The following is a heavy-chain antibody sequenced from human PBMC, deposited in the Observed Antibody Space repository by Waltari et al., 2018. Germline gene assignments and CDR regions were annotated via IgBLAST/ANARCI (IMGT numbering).Heavy chain of an antibody. J-gene: IGHJ4*02. Sequence: QVQLQESGPGLVKPSETLSLTCTVSGGSISSYYWSWIRQPAGKGLEWIGRIYTSGSTNYNPSLKGRVTRSVDTSKNQFSLKLSSVTAADTAVYYCARAGDPARGYSYGGTRIFDYWGQGTLVTVSS. CDR2: IYTSGST. CDR3: ARAGDPARGYSYGGTRIFDY. V-gene: IGHV4-4*07. CDR1: GGSISSYY. D-gene: IGHD5-18*01.